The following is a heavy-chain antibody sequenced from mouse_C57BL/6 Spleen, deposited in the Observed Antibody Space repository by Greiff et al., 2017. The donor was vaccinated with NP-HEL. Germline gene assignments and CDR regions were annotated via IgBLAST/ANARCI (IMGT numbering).Heavy chain of an antibody. CDR1: GFTFSDYY. D-gene: IGHD2-5*01. Sequence: EVQRVESEGGLVQPGSSMKLSCTASGFTFSDYYMAWVRQVPEKGLEWVANINYDGSSTYYLDSLKSRFIISRDNAKNILYLQMSSLKSEDTATYYCARVYSNYLAYWGQGTLVTVSA. CDR2: INYDGSST. CDR3: ARVYSNYLAY. J-gene: IGHJ3*01. V-gene: IGHV5-16*01.